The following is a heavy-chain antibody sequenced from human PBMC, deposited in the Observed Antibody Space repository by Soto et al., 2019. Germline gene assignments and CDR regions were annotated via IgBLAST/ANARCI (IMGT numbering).Heavy chain of an antibody. V-gene: IGHV4-34*01. D-gene: IGHD2-21*01. CDR2: INHLGSI. J-gene: IGHJ6*03. CDR1: GGSLSDYF. Sequence: QVQLQQWGAGLLKPSETLSLTCVVSGGSLSDYFWSWIRQPPGMALEWIGEINHLGSINYNPSLKIRVPMSVDTSKNQFSLTLNSVTAADTATYYCARGGISHWAYFYYMDVWDRGTTVTVSS. CDR3: ARGGISHWAYFYYMDV.